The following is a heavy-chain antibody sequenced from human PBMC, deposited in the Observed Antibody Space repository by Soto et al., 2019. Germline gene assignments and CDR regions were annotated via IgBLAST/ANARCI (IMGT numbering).Heavy chain of an antibody. CDR2: IYYNGNT. CDR3: AGGNSSRWYWFDP. J-gene: IGHJ5*02. CDR1: GGSISSTNYY. D-gene: IGHD6-13*01. Sequence: QVQLQESGPGLVKPSQTLSLTCTVSGGSISSTNYYWSWIRWHPGKGLEWIGYIYYNGNTYYNPSLKSRVTISADTSKNQFSLKLSSVTAADTAVYYCAGGNSSRWYWFDPWGQGTLVTVSS. V-gene: IGHV4-31*03.